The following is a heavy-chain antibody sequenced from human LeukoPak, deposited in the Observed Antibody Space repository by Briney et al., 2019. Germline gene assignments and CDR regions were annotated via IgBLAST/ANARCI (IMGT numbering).Heavy chain of an antibody. CDR2: FDPEDGET. CDR3: ATGKGGVNYYDSSGYLDY. V-gene: IGHV1-24*01. CDR1: GYTLTELP. Sequence: ASVKVSCKVSGYTLTELPMHWVRQAPGKGLEWMGGFDPEDGETIYAQKFQGRVTMTEDTSTDTAYMELSSLRSEDTAVYYCATGKGGVNYYDSSGYLDYWGQGTLVTVSS. J-gene: IGHJ4*02. D-gene: IGHD3-22*01.